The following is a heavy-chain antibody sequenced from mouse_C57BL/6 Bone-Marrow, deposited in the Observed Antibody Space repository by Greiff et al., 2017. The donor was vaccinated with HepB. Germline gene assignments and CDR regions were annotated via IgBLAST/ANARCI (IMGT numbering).Heavy chain of an antibody. CDR2: IDPENGDT. CDR1: GFNIKDDY. J-gene: IGHJ1*03. Sequence: EVQLQHSGAELVRPGASVKLSCTASGFNIKDDYMHWVKQRPEQGLEWIGWIDPENGDTEYASKFQGKATITADTSSNTAYLQLSSLTSEDTAVYYCTTGAFYYYGSSYDWYFDVWGTGTTVTVSS. CDR3: TTGAFYYYGSSYDWYFDV. V-gene: IGHV14-4*01. D-gene: IGHD1-1*01.